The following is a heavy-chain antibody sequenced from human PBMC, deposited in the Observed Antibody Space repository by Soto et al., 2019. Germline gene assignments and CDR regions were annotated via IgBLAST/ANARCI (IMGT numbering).Heavy chain of an antibody. D-gene: IGHD3-9*01. J-gene: IGHJ4*02. Sequence: PGGSLRLSCAASGFTFSSYAMSWVRQAPGKGLEWVSAISGSGGSTYYADSVKGRFTISRDNSKNTLYLQMISLRAEGTAVYYCAKDRYRAQIKDFDYWGQGARVTVSS. V-gene: IGHV3-23*01. CDR3: AKDRYRAQIKDFDY. CDR1: GFTFSSYA. CDR2: ISGSGGST.